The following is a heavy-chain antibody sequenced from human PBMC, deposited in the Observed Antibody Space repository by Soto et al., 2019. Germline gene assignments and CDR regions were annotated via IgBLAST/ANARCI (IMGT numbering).Heavy chain of an antibody. Sequence: VESLKISCKGSGYSFTSCWIGWGRQMPGKGLEWMGIIYPGDSDTRYSPSFQGQVTISADKSISTAYLQWSSLKASDTAMYYCERASTRNRSSYGYYCVPHYCGQGNRVSGYS. CDR2: IYPGDSDT. J-gene: IGHJ4*02. CDR1: GYSFTSCW. D-gene: IGHD5-18*01. V-gene: IGHV5-51*01. CDR3: ERASTRNRSSYGYYCVPHY.